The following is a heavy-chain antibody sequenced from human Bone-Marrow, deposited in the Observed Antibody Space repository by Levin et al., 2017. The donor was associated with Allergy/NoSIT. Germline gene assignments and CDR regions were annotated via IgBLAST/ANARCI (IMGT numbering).Heavy chain of an antibody. Sequence: GESLKISCAASGFTFENSAMSWVRQAPGKGLEWVSGLSGSGISTYYATSVKGRFTISRDNTKNTLYLQMNSLRVEDTALYYCARGLLATHWGQGTLVTVSS. D-gene: IGHD2-15*01. CDR3: ARGLLATH. CDR1: GFTFENSA. J-gene: IGHJ4*02. CDR2: LSGSGIST. V-gene: IGHV3-23*01.